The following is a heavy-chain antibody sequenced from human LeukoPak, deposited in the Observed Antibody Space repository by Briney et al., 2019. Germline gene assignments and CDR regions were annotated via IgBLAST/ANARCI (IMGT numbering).Heavy chain of an antibody. J-gene: IGHJ4*02. D-gene: IGHD3-22*01. Sequence: GASVKVSCKASGYTFTSYATHWVRQAPGQRLEWMGWINAGNGNTKYSQKFQGRVTMTRNTSISTAYMELSSLRSEDTAVYYCARGAYYYDSSGYAYYFDYWGQGTLVTVSS. CDR2: INAGNGNT. V-gene: IGHV1-3*01. CDR1: GYTFTSYA. CDR3: ARGAYYYDSSGYAYYFDY.